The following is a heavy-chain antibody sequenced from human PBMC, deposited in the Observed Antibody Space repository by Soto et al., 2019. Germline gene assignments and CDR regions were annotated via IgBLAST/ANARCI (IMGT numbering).Heavy chain of an antibody. CDR1: NGSGSSGTYS. CDR3: ARGHYYYGMEV. V-gene: IGHV4-30-2*01. CDR2: IYYSGTT. Sequence: SETLSLTCIVSNGSGSSGTYSWRWVRQPPGKGLEWIGYIYYSGTTYYTPSLKSRLTMSMDKANDHFSLNLTSVTAADTAVYFCARGHYYYGMEVWPQGITVTVS. J-gene: IGHJ6*02.